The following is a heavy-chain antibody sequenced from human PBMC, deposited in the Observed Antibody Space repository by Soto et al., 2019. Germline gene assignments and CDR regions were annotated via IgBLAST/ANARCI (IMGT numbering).Heavy chain of an antibody. D-gene: IGHD3-22*01. CDR3: ARPPYYYDSSGYYYGRDAFDI. Sequence: PSETLSLTCTVSGGSISSSSYYWGWIRQPPGKGLEWIGSIYYSGSTYYNPSLKSRVTISVDTSKNQFSLKLSSVTAADTAVYYCARPPYYYDSSGYYYGRDAFDIWGQGTMVTVS. CDR2: IYYSGST. V-gene: IGHV4-39*01. J-gene: IGHJ3*02. CDR1: GGSISSSSYY.